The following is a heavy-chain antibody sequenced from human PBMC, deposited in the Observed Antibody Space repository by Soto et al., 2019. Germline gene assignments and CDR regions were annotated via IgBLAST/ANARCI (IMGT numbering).Heavy chain of an antibody. CDR2: INAGNGNT. CDR1: GGTFSSYA. V-gene: IGHV1-3*01. J-gene: IGHJ4*02. Sequence: ASVKVSCKASGGTFSSYAISWVRQAPGQGLEWMGWINAGNGNTKYSQKFQGRVTVTRDTSASTAYMELSSLRSEDTAVYYCARDLDSSGPQYFDYWGQGTLVTVSS. D-gene: IGHD6-19*01. CDR3: ARDLDSSGPQYFDY.